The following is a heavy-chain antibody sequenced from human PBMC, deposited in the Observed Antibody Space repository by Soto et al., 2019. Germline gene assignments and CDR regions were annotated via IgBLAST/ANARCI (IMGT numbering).Heavy chain of an antibody. V-gene: IGHV3-23*01. D-gene: IGHD2-21*02. CDR2: ISGSGGST. CDR1: GFTFSSYA. CDR3: AGPNCGGDCYLDY. Sequence: GGSLRLSCAASGFTFSSYAMSWVRQAPGKGLEWVSAISGSGGSTYYADSVKGRFTISRDNSKNTLYLQMNSLRAEDTAVYYCAGPNCGGDCYLDYWGQGTLVTVSS. J-gene: IGHJ4*02.